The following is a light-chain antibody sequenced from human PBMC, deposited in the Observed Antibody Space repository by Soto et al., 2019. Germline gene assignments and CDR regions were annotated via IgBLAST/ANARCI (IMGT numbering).Light chain of an antibody. Sequence: EIVLTQSPATLSLSPGERATLSCRASQSVNSYLAWYQHKPGQAPRLLIYDASNRATGIPARFSGSGSETDFTLTISSLEPEYFAVYYCQQRSNWPPVYTFGQGTKLEIK. V-gene: IGKV3-11*01. J-gene: IGKJ2*01. CDR3: QQRSNWPPVYT. CDR1: QSVNSY. CDR2: DAS.